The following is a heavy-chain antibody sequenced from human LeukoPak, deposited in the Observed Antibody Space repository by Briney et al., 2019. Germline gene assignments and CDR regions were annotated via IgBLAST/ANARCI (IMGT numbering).Heavy chain of an antibody. V-gene: IGHV5-51*01. CDR1: GYSFTSYW. CDR3: ARLYQYIYGLIYYYYGMDV. CDR2: IYPGDSDT. Sequence: GESLKISCKGSGYSFTSYWIGWVRQMPGKGLEWMGIIYPGDSDTRYSPSFQGQVTISADKSISTAYLQWSSLKASDTAMYYCARLYQYIYGLIYYYYGMDVWGQGTTVTVSS. D-gene: IGHD5-18*01. J-gene: IGHJ6*02.